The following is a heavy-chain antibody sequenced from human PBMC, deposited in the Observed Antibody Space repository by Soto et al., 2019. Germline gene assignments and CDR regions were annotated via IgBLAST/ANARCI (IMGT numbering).Heavy chain of an antibody. CDR1: EGTFNSYA. Sequence: QAQVVQSGAEVRKPGSSVKLSCKASEGTFNSYAIAWVRQAPGQGLEWMGGIIPYYNTLNYAQKFHDRVTITADDSTITVYMELSSLRSDDTAVYFCASGASRWYPYLFDAWSQGTLVTVSS. D-gene: IGHD6-13*01. CDR3: ASGASRWYPYLFDA. J-gene: IGHJ4*02. CDR2: IIPYYNTL. V-gene: IGHV1-69*01.